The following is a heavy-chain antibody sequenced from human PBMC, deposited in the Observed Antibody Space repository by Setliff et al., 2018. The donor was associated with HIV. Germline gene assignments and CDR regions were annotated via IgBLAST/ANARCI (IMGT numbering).Heavy chain of an antibody. Sequence: GESLKISCKGFGYRFSNYWIGWVRQMPGKGLEWMGVFYPGDSDTRYSPSFQGQVTISVDRSISTAYLQWRTLKASDSGMYYCARHVTTVATSWFDPWGQGTLVTVSS. J-gene: IGHJ5*02. CDR2: FYPGDSDT. V-gene: IGHV5-51*01. CDR3: ARHVTTVATSWFDP. CDR1: GYRFSNYW. D-gene: IGHD2-2*01.